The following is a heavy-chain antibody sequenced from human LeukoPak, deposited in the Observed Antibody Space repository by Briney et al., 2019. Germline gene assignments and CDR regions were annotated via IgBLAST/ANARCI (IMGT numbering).Heavy chain of an antibody. CDR2: INQDRSEK. D-gene: IGHD2-2*02. CDR3: ARDHCSSSSCYTYYGMEL. CDR1: GFTFSSYW. Sequence: GGSLRLSCAASGFTFSSYWMNWVRQVPGKGLEWVANINQDRSEKSYVDSVKGRFTISRDNAKNSLYLQMNSLRAEDTAVYYCARDHCSSSSCYTYYGMELWGQGTTVTVSS. J-gene: IGHJ6*02. V-gene: IGHV3-7*01.